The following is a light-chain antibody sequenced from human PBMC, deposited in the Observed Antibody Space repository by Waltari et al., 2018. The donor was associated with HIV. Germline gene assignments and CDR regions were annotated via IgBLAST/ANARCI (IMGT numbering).Light chain of an antibody. V-gene: IGLV2-14*01. CDR1: SSDVGGYNY. CDR2: EVS. CDR3: SSYTSSSTLV. J-gene: IGLJ2*01. Sequence: QSALTQPASVSGSPGQSITISCTGPSSDVGGYNYVSCDQQHPGKAPKLMIYEVSNRPSWVSNRLSGCNSGNTDSLTISGLQAEDEADYYCSSYTSSSTLVFGGGTKLTVL.